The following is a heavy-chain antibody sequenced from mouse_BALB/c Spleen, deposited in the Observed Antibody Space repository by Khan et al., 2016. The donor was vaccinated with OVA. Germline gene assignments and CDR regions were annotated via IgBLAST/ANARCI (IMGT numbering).Heavy chain of an antibody. CDR2: INSDGDYT. J-gene: IGHJ3*01. D-gene: IGHD2-1*01. V-gene: IGHV5-9-3*01. Sequence: EVKLEESGGGLVKPGGSLKLSCAASGFTFSTYAMSWVRQTPEKRLEWVATINSDGDYTYYPDSVKGRFTISRDNAKNTLYLQMSSLRSEDTAMYYCARSPYGNFAYWGQGTLVTVSA. CDR1: GFTFSTYA. CDR3: ARSPYGNFAY.